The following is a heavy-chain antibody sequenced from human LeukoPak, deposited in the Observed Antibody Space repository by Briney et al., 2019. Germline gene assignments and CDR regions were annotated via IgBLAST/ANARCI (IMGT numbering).Heavy chain of an antibody. D-gene: IGHD3-16*01. V-gene: IGHV4-39*02. CDR3: ARESRRGYYFDY. J-gene: IGHJ4*02. CDR2: IYYSGST. CDR1: SGSISSSTYY. Sequence: SETLSLTCTVSSGSISSSTYYWGWIRQPPGKGLEWIGSIYYSGSTYYNPSLKSRVTISVDTSKNQFSLKLSSVTAADTAVYYCARESRRGYYFDYWGQGTLVTVSS.